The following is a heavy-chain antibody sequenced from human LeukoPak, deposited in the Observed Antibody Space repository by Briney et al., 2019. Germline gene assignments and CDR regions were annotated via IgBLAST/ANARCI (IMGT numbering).Heavy chain of an antibody. CDR1: GYTFTGYY. D-gene: IGHD6-19*01. J-gene: IGHJ4*02. V-gene: IGHV1-2*02. CDR2: INPNSGGT. CDR3: ARETGEQWPPQY. Sequence: GASVKVSCKASGYTFTGYYMHWVRQAPGQGLEWMGWINPNSGGTNYAQKFQGRVTMTRDTPISTAYMELSRLRSDDTAVYYCARETGEQWPPQYWGQGTLVTVSS.